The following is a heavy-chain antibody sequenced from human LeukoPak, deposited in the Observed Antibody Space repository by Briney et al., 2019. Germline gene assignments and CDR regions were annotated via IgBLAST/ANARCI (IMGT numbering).Heavy chain of an antibody. CDR3: ARSRYSSGRGAFEY. CDR1: EFSFGSNY. V-gene: IGHV3-66*01. D-gene: IGHD6-19*01. Sequence: GGSLRLSCAASEFSFGSNYMTWVRQAPGKGLEWVSLIYSGGSTYYSDSVKGRFTISRDNSKNTLYLQMNSLRAEDTAVYYCARSRYSSGRGAFEYWGQGTLVTVSS. J-gene: IGHJ4*02. CDR2: IYSGGST.